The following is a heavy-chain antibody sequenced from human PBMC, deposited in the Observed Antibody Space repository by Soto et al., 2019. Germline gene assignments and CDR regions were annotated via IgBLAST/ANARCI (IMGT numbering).Heavy chain of an antibody. D-gene: IGHD4-4*01. J-gene: IGHJ5*02. Sequence: PGWSLRLSCAAPGFTFSRYAMSWVRQAPGKGLEWVSAISGSGGSTYYADSVKGRFTISRDNSKNTLYLQMNSLRAEDTAVYYSEKDRGNYGVSGHFDPWGQGIMVTVSS. CDR3: EKDRGNYGVSGHFDP. V-gene: IGHV3-23*01. CDR2: ISGSGGST. CDR1: GFTFSRYA.